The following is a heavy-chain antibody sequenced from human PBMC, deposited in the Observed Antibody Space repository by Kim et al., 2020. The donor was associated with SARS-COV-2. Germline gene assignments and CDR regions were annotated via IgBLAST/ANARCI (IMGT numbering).Heavy chain of an antibody. CDR1: VCFFFLYY. Sequence: SETLSLTITVSVCFFFLYYFICFFSFLFFLLEWIGYIYYSGSTNYNPSLNSRVIISVCTSMNQFSLKLSSVTAADTAVYYCARLGLWGYCSGGSCQGAFDIWGQGTMVTVSS. D-gene: IGHD2-15*01. J-gene: IGHJ3*02. CDR2: IYYSGST. V-gene: IGHV4-59*08. CDR3: ARLGLWGYCSGGSCQGAFDI.